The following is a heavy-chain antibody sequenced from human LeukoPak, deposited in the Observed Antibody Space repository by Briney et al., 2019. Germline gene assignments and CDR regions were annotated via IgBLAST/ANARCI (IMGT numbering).Heavy chain of an antibody. CDR1: GFTSSGSA. D-gene: IGHD6-13*01. CDR2: IRSKANSYTT. V-gene: IGHV3-73*01. J-gene: IGHJ3*02. Sequence: GGSLTLSCAASGFTSSGSAMHWVRQASGKGLEWVGRIRSKANSYTTTYAASVKGRFTISRDDSENTAYLQMNSLKTEDTAVYYCTRLWDGNSWYDALDIWGQGTVVTVSS. CDR3: TRLWDGNSWYDALDI.